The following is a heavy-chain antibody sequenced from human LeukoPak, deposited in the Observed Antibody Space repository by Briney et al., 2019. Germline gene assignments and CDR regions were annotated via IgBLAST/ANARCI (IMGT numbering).Heavy chain of an antibody. J-gene: IGHJ1*01. CDR1: GFSVSSNY. Sequence: GGSLRLSCAASGFSVSSNYMSWVRQAPGKVLEWVSSISSSSSYIYYADSVKGRFTISRDNAKNSLYLQMNSLRAEDTAVYYCARDSIITGTTFGYFQHWGQGTLVTVSS. CDR3: ARDSIITGTTFGYFQH. CDR2: ISSSSSYI. D-gene: IGHD1-7*01. V-gene: IGHV3-21*01.